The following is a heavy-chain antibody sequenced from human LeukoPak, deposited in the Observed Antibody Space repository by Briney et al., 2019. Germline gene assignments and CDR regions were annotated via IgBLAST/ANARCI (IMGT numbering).Heavy chain of an antibody. CDR2: INHSGST. Sequence: SETLSLTCAVYGGSFSGYYWSWIRQPPGKGLEWIGEINHSGSTNHNPSLKSRVTISVDTSKNQFSLKLSSVTAADTAVYYCAGLRRLGWNYGDYYFDYWGQGTLVTVSS. V-gene: IGHV4-34*01. J-gene: IGHJ4*02. CDR1: GGSFSGYY. CDR3: AGLRRLGWNYGDYYFDY. D-gene: IGHD1-7*01.